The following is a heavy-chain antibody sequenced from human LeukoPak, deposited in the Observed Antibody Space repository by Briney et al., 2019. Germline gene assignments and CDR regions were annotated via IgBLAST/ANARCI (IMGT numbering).Heavy chain of an antibody. V-gene: IGHV3-7*05. CDR2: INQDGSEK. J-gene: IGHJ4*02. Sequence: GGSLRLSCAASGFTFTNYAMSWVRQAPGKGLEWVANINQDGSEKYYVDSVKGRFTISRDNAKNSLYLQMNSLRAEDTAVYYCARDATPDGIIFDYWGQGTLVTVSS. CDR3: ARDATPDGIIFDY. D-gene: IGHD3-16*01. CDR1: GFTFTNYA.